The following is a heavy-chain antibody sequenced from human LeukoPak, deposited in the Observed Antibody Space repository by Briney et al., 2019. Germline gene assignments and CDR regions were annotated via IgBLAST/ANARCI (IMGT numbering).Heavy chain of an antibody. Sequence: SETLSLTCTVSGGSITSGSYYWGWIRQPAGKGLEWIGRVYRIGSIDYNPSLQSRVTISADTSKNQFSLNLSSVTAADTAVYYCAAELRYFDWLSRDSYYSCMAVWGKGTTVTVSS. CDR2: VYRIGSI. J-gene: IGHJ6*03. D-gene: IGHD3-9*01. CDR3: AAELRYFDWLSRDSYYSCMAV. CDR1: GGSITSGSYY. V-gene: IGHV4-61*02.